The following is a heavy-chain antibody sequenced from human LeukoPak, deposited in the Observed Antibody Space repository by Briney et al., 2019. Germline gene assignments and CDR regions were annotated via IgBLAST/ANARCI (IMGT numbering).Heavy chain of an antibody. J-gene: IGHJ3*02. CDR1: GGSISSYY. CDR3: ARDPHSSWYDSGAFDI. V-gene: IGHV4-59*01. Sequence: SETLSLTCTVSGGSISSYYWSWIPQPPGKGLEWIGYIYYSGSTNYNPSLKSRVTISVDTSKNQFSLKLSSVTAADTAVYYCARDPHSSWYDSGAFDIWGQGTMVTVSS. CDR2: IYYSGST. D-gene: IGHD6-13*01.